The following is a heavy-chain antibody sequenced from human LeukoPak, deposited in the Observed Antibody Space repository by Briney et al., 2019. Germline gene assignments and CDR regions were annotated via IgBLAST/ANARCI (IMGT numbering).Heavy chain of an antibody. CDR3: ARESNWAFDY. J-gene: IGHJ4*02. V-gene: IGHV3-11*01. CDR1: GFTLSDYY. CDR2: ISSRGNTI. D-gene: IGHD7-27*01. Sequence: PGGSLRLSCALSGFTLSDYYMTWIRQAPGKGLEWVSYISSRGNTIYYADSVKGRLTVSRDNAKNSLYLQMNSLRAEDTAVYYCARESNWAFDYWGQGTLVTVSS.